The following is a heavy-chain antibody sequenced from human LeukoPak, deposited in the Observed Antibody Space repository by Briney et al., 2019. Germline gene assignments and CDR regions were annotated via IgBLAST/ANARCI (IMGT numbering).Heavy chain of an antibody. CDR3: ARACRDGYFDY. V-gene: IGHV4-34*01. CDR1: GGSFSGYY. CDR2: INHSGST. J-gene: IGHJ4*02. D-gene: IGHD5-24*01. Sequence: SETLSHTCAVYGGSFSGYYWSWIRQPPGKGLEWIGEINHSGSTNYNPSLKSRVTISVDTSKNQFSLKLSSVTAADTAVYYCARACRDGYFDYWGQGTLVTVSS.